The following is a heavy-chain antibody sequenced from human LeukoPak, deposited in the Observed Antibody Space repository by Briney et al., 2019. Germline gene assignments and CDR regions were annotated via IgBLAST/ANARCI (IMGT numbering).Heavy chain of an antibody. CDR1: GYTFTGFY. CDR3: ARDSYGDYYFDY. CDR2: INPNSGGT. J-gene: IGHJ4*02. Sequence: GASVKVSCKASGYTFTGFYMHWVRQAPGQGLEWMGWINPNSGGTNFAQKFQGRVTMTRDTSISTAYMELSRLTSDDTAVYYCARDSYGDYYFDYWGQGTLVTVSS. V-gene: IGHV1-2*02. D-gene: IGHD4-17*01.